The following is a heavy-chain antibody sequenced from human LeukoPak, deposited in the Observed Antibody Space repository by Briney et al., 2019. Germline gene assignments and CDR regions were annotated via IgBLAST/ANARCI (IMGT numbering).Heavy chain of an antibody. CDR2: IYPGDSDT. J-gene: IGHJ4*02. Sequence: RGESLKISCKSSGYSFTNYWIGCVRQMPGKGLEWMGIIYPGDSDTRYSPSFQGQVTISADKSISPAYLQWSSLKASDTAVYYCARRIAAGTGGYYFDYWGQGTLVTVSS. CDR1: GYSFTNYW. D-gene: IGHD6-13*01. V-gene: IGHV5-51*01. CDR3: ARRIAAGTGGYYFDY.